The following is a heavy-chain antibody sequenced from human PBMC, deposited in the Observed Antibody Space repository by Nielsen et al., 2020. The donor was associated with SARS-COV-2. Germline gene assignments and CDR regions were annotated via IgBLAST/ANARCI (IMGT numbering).Heavy chain of an antibody. CDR2: ITMSGAYM. CDR1: GFRFTSYS. V-gene: IGHV3-21*06. D-gene: IGHD3-10*01. J-gene: IGHJ4*02. Sequence: GESLKISCAASGFRFTSYSMNWVRQAPGKGLEWVASITMSGAYMYYADLVRGRFTVSRDNAENSLYLQMSSLSTEDTAVYYCARDLSAYYYGSGTDRGVFDYWGQGALVTVAS. CDR3: ARDLSAYYYGSGTDRGVFDY.